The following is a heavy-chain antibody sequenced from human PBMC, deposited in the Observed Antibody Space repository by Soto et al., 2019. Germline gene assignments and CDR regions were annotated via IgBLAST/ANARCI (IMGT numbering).Heavy chain of an antibody. D-gene: IGHD6-19*01. Sequence: QVQLVQSGAEVKKAGSSVKVSCKASGGTFSSYAISWVRQAPGQGLEWMGVIIPIFGTTNYAQKFQGRVMITADESTSSVDMELSSLRSDDTAVYYCPREGAVAGFDYWGQGTLVTVSS. J-gene: IGHJ4*02. V-gene: IGHV1-69*12. CDR2: IIPIFGTT. CDR1: GGTFSSYA. CDR3: PREGAVAGFDY.